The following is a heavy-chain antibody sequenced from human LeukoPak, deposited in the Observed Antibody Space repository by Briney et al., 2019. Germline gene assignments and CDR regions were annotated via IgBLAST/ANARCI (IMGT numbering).Heavy chain of an antibody. Sequence: ASVKVSCKASGYTFINYDFSWVRQAPGQGLEWMGWISTYNGNTNYAQKLQGRVTMTTDTSTSTAYMELSRLRSDDTAVYYCARDPSRHYDILTGYDDYWGQGTLVTVSS. CDR2: ISTYNGNT. CDR1: GYTFINYD. V-gene: IGHV1-18*01. D-gene: IGHD3-9*01. J-gene: IGHJ4*02. CDR3: ARDPSRHYDILTGYDDY.